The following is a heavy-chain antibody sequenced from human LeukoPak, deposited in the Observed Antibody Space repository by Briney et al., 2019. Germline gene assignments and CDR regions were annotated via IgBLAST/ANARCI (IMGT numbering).Heavy chain of an antibody. CDR3: ERVGGYSSSLTFDY. Sequence: PSETLSLTCPVSGASITSYYWSWIRQPAGKGLEWIGRIYTSGSTNYNPSLKSRVTVSVDTSKNQFSLTLSSVTAADTAVYYCERVGGYSSSLTFDYWGQGPLVTVSS. J-gene: IGHJ4*02. D-gene: IGHD6-6*01. CDR2: IYTSGST. CDR1: GASITSYY. V-gene: IGHV4-4*07.